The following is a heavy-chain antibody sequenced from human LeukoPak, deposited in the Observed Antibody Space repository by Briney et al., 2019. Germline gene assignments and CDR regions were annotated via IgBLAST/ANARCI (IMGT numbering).Heavy chain of an antibody. V-gene: IGHV1-2*02. D-gene: IGHD3-3*01. CDR3: ASFSRFLEWLTIDY. CDR2: INPNSGGT. J-gene: IGHJ4*02. Sequence: GASVKVSCKASGYTFTGYYMHWARQAPGQGLEWMGWINPNSGGTNYAQKFQGRVTMTRDTSISTAYMELSRLRSDDTAVYYCASFSRFLEWLTIDYWGQGTLVTVSS. CDR1: GYTFTGYY.